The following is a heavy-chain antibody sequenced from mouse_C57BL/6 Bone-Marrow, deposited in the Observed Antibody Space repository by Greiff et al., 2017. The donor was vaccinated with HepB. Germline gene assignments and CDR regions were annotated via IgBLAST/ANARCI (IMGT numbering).Heavy chain of an antibody. V-gene: IGHV2-9*01. CDR1: GFSLTSYG. Sequence: VQLQQSGPGLVAPSQSLSITCTVSGFSLTSYGVDWVRQPPGKGLEWLGVIWGGGSTNYNSALMSRLSISKDNSKSQVFLKMNSLQTDDTAMYYCAKHSGRAVVAGDAMDYWGQGTSVTVSS. CDR2: IWGGGST. J-gene: IGHJ4*01. D-gene: IGHD1-1*01. CDR3: AKHSGRAVVAGDAMDY.